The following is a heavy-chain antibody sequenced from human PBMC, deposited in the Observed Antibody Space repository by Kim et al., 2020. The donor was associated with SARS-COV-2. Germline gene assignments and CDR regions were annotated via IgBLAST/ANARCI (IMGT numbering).Heavy chain of an antibody. CDR1: GFTFSSYS. V-gene: IGHV3-21*01. CDR3: ARNMVTMVRGGRAFDI. J-gene: IGHJ3*02. D-gene: IGHD3-10*01. CDR2: ISSSSSYI. Sequence: GGSLRLSCAASGFTFSSYSMNWVRQAPGKGLEWVSSISSSSSYIYYADSVKGRFTISRDNAKNSLYLQMNSLRAEDTAVYYCARNMVTMVRGGRAFDIWGQGTMVTVSS.